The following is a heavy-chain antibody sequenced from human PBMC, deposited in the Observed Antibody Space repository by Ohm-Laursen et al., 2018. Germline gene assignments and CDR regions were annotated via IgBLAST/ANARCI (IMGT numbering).Heavy chain of an antibody. Sequence: GTLSLTCTVSGGSISSYYWSWIRQPAGKGLEWIGRMYATGSSNYNPSLNSRVTMSVDTSRNQFSLKLTSVTAADTAVYYCAKRIGGYGTFDYWGQGTLVTVSS. CDR3: AKRIGGYGTFDY. J-gene: IGHJ4*02. CDR2: MYATGSS. D-gene: IGHD1-26*01. CDR1: GGSISSYY. V-gene: IGHV4-4*07.